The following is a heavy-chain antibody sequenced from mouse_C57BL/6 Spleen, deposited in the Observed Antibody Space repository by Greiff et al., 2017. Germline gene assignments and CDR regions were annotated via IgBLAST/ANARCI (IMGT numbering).Heavy chain of an antibody. J-gene: IGHJ2*01. D-gene: IGHD1-1*01. Sequence: ESGPGLVKPSQSLSLSCSVTGYSITSGYYWYWIRQFPGNKLEWMGYISYDGSNNYNPTIKNRIPITRDTSRNQFFLKLNSVTTEDTATYYCARGYGGYYCDYWGQGTTLTVSS. V-gene: IGHV3-6*01. CDR1: GYSITSGYY. CDR2: ISYDGSN. CDR3: ARGYGGYYCDY.